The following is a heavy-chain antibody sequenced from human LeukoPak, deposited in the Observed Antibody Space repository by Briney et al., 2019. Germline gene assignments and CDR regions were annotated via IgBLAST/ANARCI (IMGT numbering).Heavy chain of an antibody. J-gene: IGHJ4*02. CDR2: INQDGSEK. V-gene: IGHV3-7*04. CDR1: GFTFSSYG. CDR3: ARAVYGYFDF. Sequence: QPGRSLRLSCAASGFTFSSYGMHWVRQAPGKGLEWVANINQDGSEKYYVDSVKGRFTISRDNAKNSQYLQMSSLRAEDTAVYYCARAVYGYFDFWGQGILLTVSS. D-gene: IGHD5-18*01.